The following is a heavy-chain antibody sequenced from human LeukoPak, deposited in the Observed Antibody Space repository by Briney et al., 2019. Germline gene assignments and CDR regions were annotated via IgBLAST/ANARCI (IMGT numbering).Heavy chain of an antibody. J-gene: IGHJ4*02. CDR1: GGSFSGYY. CDR2: INHSGST. Sequence: SETLSLTCAVYGGSFSGYYWSWIRQPPGKGLEWIGEINHSGSTNYNPSLKSRVTISVDMSKNQFSLKLSSVTAADTAVYYCARAYTAMAYAFDYWGQGTLVTVSS. D-gene: IGHD5-18*01. V-gene: IGHV4-34*01. CDR3: ARAYTAMAYAFDY.